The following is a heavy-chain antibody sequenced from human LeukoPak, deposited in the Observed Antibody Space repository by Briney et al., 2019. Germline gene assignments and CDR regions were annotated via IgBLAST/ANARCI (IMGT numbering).Heavy chain of an antibody. D-gene: IGHD1-26*01. CDR3: ARAGLYSGSYYSDY. CDR2: MNPNSGNT. Sequence: RRASVKVSCKASGYTFTSYDINWVRQATGQGLEWMGWMNPNSGNTGYAQKFQGRVTMTGNTSISTAYMELSSLRSEDTAVYYCARAGLYSGSYYSDYWGQGTLVTVSS. J-gene: IGHJ4*02. V-gene: IGHV1-8*01. CDR1: GYTFTSYD.